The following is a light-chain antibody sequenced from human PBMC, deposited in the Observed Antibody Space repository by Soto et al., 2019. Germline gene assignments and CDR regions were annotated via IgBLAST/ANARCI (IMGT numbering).Light chain of an antibody. CDR3: QQYVNFPRT. CDR2: ATS. CDR1: QFLSSY. J-gene: IGKJ1*01. Sequence: EVVLTQSPATLSLAPGERATLSCRASQFLSSYLAWYQQKPGQPPRLLIYATSNRAAGIPDRFSGSGSGTDFTLTISRLEPEDFAVYYCQQYVNFPRTFGQGTKVDIK. V-gene: IGKV3-11*01.